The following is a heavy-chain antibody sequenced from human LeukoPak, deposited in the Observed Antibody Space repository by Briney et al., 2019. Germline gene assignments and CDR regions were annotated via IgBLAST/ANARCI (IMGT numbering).Heavy chain of an antibody. CDR1: GGTLSGYA. D-gene: IGHD3-3*02. J-gene: IGHJ6*03. V-gene: IGHV1-69*05. Sequence: ASVKVSCKASGGTLSGYAISWVRQSPGQGLEWMGGIIPIYGTPHSAQKFQGRVTITTDESTSTAFMDLSSLRSEDTAVYYCARGKLGYYYYHMDAWGKGTTVTVSS. CDR2: IIPIYGTP. CDR3: ARGKLGYYYYHMDA.